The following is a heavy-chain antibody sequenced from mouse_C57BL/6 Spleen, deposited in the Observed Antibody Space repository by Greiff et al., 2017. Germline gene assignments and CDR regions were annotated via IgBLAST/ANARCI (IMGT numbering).Heavy chain of an antibody. CDR3: ARGDYYYGVYAMDY. CDR2: ISSGGSYT. J-gene: IGHJ4*01. V-gene: IGHV5-6*01. CDR1: GFTFSSYG. Sequence: EVQLQESGGDLVKPGGSLKLSCAASGFTFSSYGMSWVRQTPDKRLEWVATISSGGSYTYYPDSVKGRFTISRDNAKNTLYLQMSSLKSEDTAMYYCARGDYYYGVYAMDYWGQGTSVAVSS. D-gene: IGHD1-1*01.